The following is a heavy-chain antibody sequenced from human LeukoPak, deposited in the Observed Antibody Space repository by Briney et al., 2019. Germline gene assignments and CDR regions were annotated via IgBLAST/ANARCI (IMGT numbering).Heavy chain of an antibody. CDR3: ARHDYGDFTNVY. CDR1: GGSISSYY. CDR2: IYYSGST. J-gene: IGHJ4*02. Sequence: SETLSLTCTVSGGSISSYYWSWIRQPPGKGLEWIGYIYYSGSTNYNPSLKSRVTISVDTSKNQFSLKLSSVTAADTAVYYCARHDYGDFTNVYWGQGTPVTVSS. D-gene: IGHD4-17*01. V-gene: IGHV4-59*08.